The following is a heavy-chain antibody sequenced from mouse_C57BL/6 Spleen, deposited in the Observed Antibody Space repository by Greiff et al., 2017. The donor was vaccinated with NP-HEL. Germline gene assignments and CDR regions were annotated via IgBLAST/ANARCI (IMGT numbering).Heavy chain of an antibody. CDR3: ARSSGSSYWYFDV. Sequence: QVQLQQPGAELVKPGASVKLSCKASGYTFTSYWMHWVKQRPGRGLEWIGMIHPNSGSTNYNEKFKSKATLTVDKSSSTAYMQLSSLTSEDSAVYYCARSSGSSYWYFDVWGTGTTVTVSS. V-gene: IGHV1-64*01. D-gene: IGHD1-1*01. CDR2: IHPNSGST. J-gene: IGHJ1*03. CDR1: GYTFTSYW.